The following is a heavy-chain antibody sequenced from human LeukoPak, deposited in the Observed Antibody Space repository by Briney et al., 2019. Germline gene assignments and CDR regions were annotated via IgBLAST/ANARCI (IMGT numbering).Heavy chain of an antibody. CDR1: GYAFTGYY. Sequence: ASVKVSCKASGYAFTGYYMHWVRQAPGQGLEWMGWINPNSGGTNYAQKFQGRVTMTRDTSISTAYMELSRLRSDDTAVYYCPRKYAGAGPYYYYYKDVLGKGTTVTVSS. D-gene: IGHD6-13*01. V-gene: IGHV1-2*02. J-gene: IGHJ6*03. CDR3: PRKYAGAGPYYYYYKDV. CDR2: INPNSGGT.